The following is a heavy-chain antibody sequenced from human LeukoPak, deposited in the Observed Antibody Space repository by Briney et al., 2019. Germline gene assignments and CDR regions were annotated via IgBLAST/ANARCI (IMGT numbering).Heavy chain of an antibody. D-gene: IGHD3-10*01. CDR1: GGTFSSYA. Sequence: ASVKVSCKASGGTFSSYAISWVRQAPGQGLEWMGWMNPNSGNTGYAQKFQGRVTMTRNTSISTAYMELSSLRSEDTAVYYCARKSGSGTYYYVWGSYNCFAPWGRETVVTVSS. CDR2: MNPNSGNT. J-gene: IGHJ5*02. V-gene: IGHV1-8*02. CDR3: ARKSGSGTYYYVWGSYNCFAP.